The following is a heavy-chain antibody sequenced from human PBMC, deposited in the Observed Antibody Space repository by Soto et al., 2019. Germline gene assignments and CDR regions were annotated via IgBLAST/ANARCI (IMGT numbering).Heavy chain of an antibody. CDR2: IIPIFGTA. Sequence: SVKVSCKASGGTFSSYAISWVRQAPGQGLEWMGGIIPIFGTANYAQKFQGRVTITADESTSTAYMELSSLRSEDTAVYYCARGGIAAPRAYYYYYGMDVWGQGTKVTVSS. J-gene: IGHJ6*02. CDR3: ARGGIAAPRAYYYYYGMDV. V-gene: IGHV1-69*13. CDR1: GGTFSSYA. D-gene: IGHD6-13*01.